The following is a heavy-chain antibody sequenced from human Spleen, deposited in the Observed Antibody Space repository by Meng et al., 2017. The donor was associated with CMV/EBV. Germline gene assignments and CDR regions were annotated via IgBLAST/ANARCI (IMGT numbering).Heavy chain of an antibody. V-gene: IGHV3-9*01. CDR2: ISWNSANI. CDR3: ARDRYYDFWSGYYSPYYYYYGMDV. D-gene: IGHD3-3*01. Sequence: SLKISCAASGFIFDDYAMHWVRQAPGKGLEWVSGISWNSANIGYADSVKGRFTISRDNAKNSLYLQMNSLRAEDTAVYYCARDRYYDFWSGYYSPYYYYYGMDVWGQGTTVTVSS. J-gene: IGHJ6*02. CDR1: GFIFDDYA.